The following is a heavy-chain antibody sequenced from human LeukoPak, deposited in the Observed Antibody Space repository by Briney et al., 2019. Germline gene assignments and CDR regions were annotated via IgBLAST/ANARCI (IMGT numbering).Heavy chain of an antibody. CDR3: ARDPTLAVPQFGELSAHYFDY. V-gene: IGHV1-18*01. CDR1: GYTFTSYG. D-gene: IGHD3-10*01. Sequence: ASVKVSCKASGYTFTSYGISWVRQAPGQGLEWMGWISAYNGNTNYAQKLQGRVTMTTDTSTSTAYMELRSLRSDDTAVYYCARDPTLAVPQFGELSAHYFDYWAREPWSPSPQ. CDR2: ISAYNGNT. J-gene: IGHJ4*02.